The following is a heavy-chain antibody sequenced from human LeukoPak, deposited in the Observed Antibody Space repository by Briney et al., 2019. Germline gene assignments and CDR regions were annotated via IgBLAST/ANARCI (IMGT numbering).Heavy chain of an antibody. Sequence: GGSLRLSCTASGLTFSTFWMHWVRQAPGKGLVWVALVKGDGRTTIYADSVKGRFTISRDNAKNTLYLQMNSLRADDTAVYYCATGHRDGYDYWGQGVLVTVSS. CDR2: VKGDGRTT. CDR1: GLTFSTFW. D-gene: IGHD3-22*01. J-gene: IGHJ4*02. V-gene: IGHV3-74*01. CDR3: ATGHRDGYDY.